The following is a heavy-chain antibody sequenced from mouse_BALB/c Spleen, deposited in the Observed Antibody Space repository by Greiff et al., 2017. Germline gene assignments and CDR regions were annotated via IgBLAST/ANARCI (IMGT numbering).Heavy chain of an antibody. CDR1: GYSFTSYW. J-gene: IGHJ3*01. D-gene: IGHD3-2*01. CDR2: IHPSDSET. CDR3: ARLDSSGYWFVY. V-gene: IGHV1-61*01. Sequence: QVQLQQSGAELVRPGASVKLSCKASGYSFTSYWMNWVKQRPGQGLEWFGMIHPSDSETRLNQKFKDKATLTVDKSSSTAYMQLSSPTSEDSAVYYCARLDSSGYWFVYWGQGTLVTVSA.